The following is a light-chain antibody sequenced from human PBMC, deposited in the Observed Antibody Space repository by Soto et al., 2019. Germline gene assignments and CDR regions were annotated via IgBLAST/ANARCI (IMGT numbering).Light chain of an antibody. Sequence: EIVMTQSPATLSVSPGESVTLSCRASQSVNNKVAWYQKKPGQAPRLLRCGASTRATGIPARFSGSGSVTEFTLTISSLQSEDFAVYDGQQYDNWPPITFGQGTRLEI. CDR1: QSVNNK. CDR2: GAS. V-gene: IGKV3-15*01. J-gene: IGKJ5*01. CDR3: QQYDNWPPIT.